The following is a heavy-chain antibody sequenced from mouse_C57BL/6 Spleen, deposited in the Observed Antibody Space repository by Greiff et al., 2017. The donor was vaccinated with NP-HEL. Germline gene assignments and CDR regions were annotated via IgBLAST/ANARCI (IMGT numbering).Heavy chain of an antibody. D-gene: IGHD1-1*01. V-gene: IGHV1-81*01. Sequence: VQLQQSGAELARPGASVKLSCKASGYTFTSYGISWVKQRTGQGLEWIGEIYPRSGNTYYNEKFKGKATLTADKSSSTAYMELRSLTSEDSAVYFCNTLNDYYGSRALDYWGQGTTLTVSS. J-gene: IGHJ2*01. CDR2: IYPRSGNT. CDR1: GYTFTSYG. CDR3: NTLNDYYGSRALDY.